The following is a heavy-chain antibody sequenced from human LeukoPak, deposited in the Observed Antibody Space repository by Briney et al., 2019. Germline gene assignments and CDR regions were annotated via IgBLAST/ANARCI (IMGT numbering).Heavy chain of an antibody. Sequence: PSETLSLTCTVSGGSISSGDYYWSWIRQPPGKGLEWIGYIYYSGSTYYNPSLKSRVTISVDTSKSQFSLKLSSVTAADTAVYYCARQCHGTTLRYYYYYGMDVWGQGTTVTVSS. V-gene: IGHV4-30-4*01. CDR1: GGSISSGDYY. J-gene: IGHJ6*02. CDR2: IYYSGST. CDR3: ARQCHGTTLRYYYYYGMDV. D-gene: IGHD1-7*01.